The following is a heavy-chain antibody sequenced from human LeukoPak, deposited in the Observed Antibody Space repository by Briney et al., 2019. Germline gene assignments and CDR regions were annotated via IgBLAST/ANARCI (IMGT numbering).Heavy chain of an antibody. J-gene: IGHJ4*02. CDR1: GFTASSNY. D-gene: IGHD1-1*01. CDR2: IYSGGST. V-gene: IGHV3-66*01. CDR3: AYGTTIGFDY. Sequence: PGGSLRLSCAASGFTASSNYMSWVRQAPGKGLEWVSVIYSGGSTYYADSVKGRFTISRDNSKNTLYLQMNSLRAEDTAVYYCAYGTTIGFDYWGQGTLVTVSS.